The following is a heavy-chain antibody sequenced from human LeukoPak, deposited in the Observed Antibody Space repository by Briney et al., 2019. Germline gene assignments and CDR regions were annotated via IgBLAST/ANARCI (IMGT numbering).Heavy chain of an antibody. D-gene: IGHD5-12*01. Sequence: GASVNVSCKASGGTFSSYAISWVRQAPGQGLEGMGGIIPIFGTANYAQKFQGRVTITAHKSTSTAYMDLSSLRSEDTAVYYCARGQTAVATMSPLDYWGQGTLVSVSS. CDR3: ARGQTAVATMSPLDY. CDR1: GGTFSSYA. V-gene: IGHV1-69*06. J-gene: IGHJ4*02. CDR2: IIPIFGTA.